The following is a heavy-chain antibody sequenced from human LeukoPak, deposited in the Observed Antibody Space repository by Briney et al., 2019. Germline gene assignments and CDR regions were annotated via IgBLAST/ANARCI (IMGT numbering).Heavy chain of an antibody. CDR2: IYPGDSDT. CDR3: ARRSTYGSGTNYLFDY. CDR1: GYSFPIYW. Sequence: GESLKISCQGSGYSFPIYWIGWVRQTPGKGLEWMGIIYPGDSDTRYSPSFQGQITISADKSISTAYLQWSSLKASDTAMYYCARRSTYGSGTNYLFDYWGQGTLVTVSS. D-gene: IGHD3-10*01. V-gene: IGHV5-51*01. J-gene: IGHJ4*02.